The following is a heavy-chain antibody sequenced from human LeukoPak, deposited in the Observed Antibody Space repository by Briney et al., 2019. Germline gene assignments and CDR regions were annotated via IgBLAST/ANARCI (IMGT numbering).Heavy chain of an antibody. CDR2: FDPEDGET. D-gene: IGHD6-25*01. CDR1: GYTLTELS. J-gene: IGHJ4*02. V-gene: IGHV1-24*01. Sequence: ASVKVSCKVSGYTLTELSMHWVRQAPGKGLEWMGGFDPEDGETIYAQKFQGRVTMTEDTSTDTAYMELSSLRSEDTAVYYCATDPWARYSSVFDYWGQGTLVTVSS. CDR3: ATDPWARYSSVFDY.